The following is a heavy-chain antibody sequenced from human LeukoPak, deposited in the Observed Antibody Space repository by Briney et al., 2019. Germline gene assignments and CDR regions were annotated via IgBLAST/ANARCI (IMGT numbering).Heavy chain of an antibody. CDR1: GFTFSSYS. CDR3: ARLGRFLGYFDY. J-gene: IGHJ4*02. CDR2: IYYSGST. D-gene: IGHD3-3*01. Sequence: PGGSLRLSCAASGFTFSSYSMNWIRQPPGKGLEWIGSIYYSGSTYYNPSLKSRVTISVDTSKNQFSLKLSSVTAADTAVYYCARLGRFLGYFDYWGQGTLVTVSS. V-gene: IGHV4-39*01.